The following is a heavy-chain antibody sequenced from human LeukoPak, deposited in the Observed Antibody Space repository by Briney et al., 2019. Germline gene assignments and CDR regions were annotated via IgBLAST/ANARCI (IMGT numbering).Heavy chain of an antibody. J-gene: IGHJ1*01. CDR2: ISGSGSNT. D-gene: IGHD6-13*01. Sequence: GGSLRLSCGASGFTFSSYAMSWVRQAPGKGLEWVLAISGSGSNTFYADSVKGRFTISRDNSKNTLYLQMSSLRAEDTAVYYCANLIITAAGYEYFQNWGQGTLSPSPQ. CDR3: ANLIITAAGYEYFQN. CDR1: GFTFSSYA. V-gene: IGHV3-23*01.